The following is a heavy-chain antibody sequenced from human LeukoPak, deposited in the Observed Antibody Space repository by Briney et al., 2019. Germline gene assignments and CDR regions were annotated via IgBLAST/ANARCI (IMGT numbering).Heavy chain of an antibody. Sequence: PGGSLRLSCAASGFTFSSYSMNWVRQAPGKGLEWVSSISSSSSYIYYADSVKGRFTISRDNAKNSLYLQMNSLRAEDTAVYYCARGAVAGIDHDAFDIWGQGTMVTVSS. D-gene: IGHD6-19*01. J-gene: IGHJ3*02. CDR2: ISSSSSYI. CDR1: GFTFSSYS. CDR3: ARGAVAGIDHDAFDI. V-gene: IGHV3-21*01.